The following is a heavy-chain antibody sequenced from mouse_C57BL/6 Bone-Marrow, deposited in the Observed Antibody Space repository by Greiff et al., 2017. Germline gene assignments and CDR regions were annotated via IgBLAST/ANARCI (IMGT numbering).Heavy chain of an antibody. CDR1: GYTFTSYW. CDR3: ARLNYYGPYWYFDV. J-gene: IGHJ1*03. D-gene: IGHD1-1*01. CDR2: IHPNSGST. V-gene: IGHV1-64*01. Sequence: QVQLQQPGAELVKPGASVKLSCKASGYTFTSYWMHWVKQRPGQGLEWIGMIHPNSGSTNYNEKFKSKATLTVDKSSSTAYMQLSSLTSEDSAVYCCARLNYYGPYWYFDVWGTGTTVTVSS.